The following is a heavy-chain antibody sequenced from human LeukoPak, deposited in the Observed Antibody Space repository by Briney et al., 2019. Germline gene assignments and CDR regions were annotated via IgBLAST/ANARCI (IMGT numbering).Heavy chain of an antibody. CDR2: ISAYNGNT. CDR3: ARDRSSGWPPPYYFDY. J-gene: IGHJ4*02. Sequence: GASVKVSCKASGYTFTSYGISWVRQAPGQGLEWMGWISAYNGNTNYAQKLQGRVTITADESTSTAYMELSSLRSEDTAVYYCARDRSSGWPPPYYFDYWGQGTLVTASS. CDR1: GYTFTSYG. V-gene: IGHV1-18*01. D-gene: IGHD6-19*01.